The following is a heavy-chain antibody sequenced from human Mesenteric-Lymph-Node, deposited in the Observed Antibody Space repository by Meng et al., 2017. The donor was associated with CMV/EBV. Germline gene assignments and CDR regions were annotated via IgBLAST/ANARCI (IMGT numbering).Heavy chain of an antibody. D-gene: IGHD3-10*01. CDR3: VKMAFGELAHFDY. Sequence: GGSLRLSCAASGFSFSDRGMNWVRQAPGKGLEWVALIYYDESKKYYADSVKGRFTIARDNSKNTLYLQLNSVRADDTAVYYCVKMAFGELAHFDYWGQGTLVTVSS. CDR1: GFSFSDRG. J-gene: IGHJ4*02. CDR2: IYYDESKK. V-gene: IGHV3-33*06.